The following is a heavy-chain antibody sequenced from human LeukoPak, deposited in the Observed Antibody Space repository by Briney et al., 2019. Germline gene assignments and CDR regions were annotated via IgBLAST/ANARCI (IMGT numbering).Heavy chain of an antibody. CDR3: AKAHLLIAVAGTGFDY. D-gene: IGHD6-19*01. CDR1: GFTFDDYA. V-gene: IGHV3-9*01. J-gene: IGHJ4*02. Sequence: PGRSLRLSCAASGFTFDDYAMHWVRQAPGKGLEWVSGISWNSGSIGYADSVKGRFTISRDNAKNSLYLQMNSRRAEDTALYYCAKAHLLIAVAGTGFDYWGQGTLVTVSS. CDR2: ISWNSGSI.